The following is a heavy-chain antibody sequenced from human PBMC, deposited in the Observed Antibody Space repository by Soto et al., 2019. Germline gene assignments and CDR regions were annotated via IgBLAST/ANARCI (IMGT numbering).Heavy chain of an antibody. CDR1: GGSISSYY. CDR3: ARGGLAVAGTFDY. D-gene: IGHD6-19*01. CDR2: IYYSGST. V-gene: IGHV4-59*01. Sequence: PSETLSLTCTVSGGSISSYYWSWIRQPPGKGLEWIGYIYYSGSTNYNPSLKSRVTISVDTSKNQFSLKLSSVTAADTAVYYCARGGLAVAGTFDYWGQGTLVTVSS. J-gene: IGHJ4*02.